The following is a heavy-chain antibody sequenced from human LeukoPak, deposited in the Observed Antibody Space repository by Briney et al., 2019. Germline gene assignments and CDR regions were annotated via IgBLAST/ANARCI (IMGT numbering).Heavy chain of an antibody. J-gene: IGHJ4*02. CDR3: AHRALVYHSSGSYFDY. D-gene: IGHD3-22*01. V-gene: IGHV2-5*02. CDR2: LYWDDDK. CDR1: GFSLSTSGVG. Sequence: ESGPTLVKPTQTLTLTCTFSGFSLSTSGVGVGWIRQPPGKALEWLSLLYWDDDKRYSPSLKSRLTITNDTSKNQVVLTMTNMDPVDAATYYCAHRALVYHSSGSYFDYWGQGTLVTVSS.